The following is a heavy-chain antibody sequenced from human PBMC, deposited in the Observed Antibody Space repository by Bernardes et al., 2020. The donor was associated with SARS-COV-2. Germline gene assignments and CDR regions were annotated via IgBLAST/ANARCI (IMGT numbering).Heavy chain of an antibody. CDR1: GFPFRSYW. Sequence: GGSLRLSCAASGFPFRSYWMHWVRQGPGKGVVWVSRINSDGRTTTYADSVKGRFTISRDNGKNTLYLQMNSLRAEDTAVYYCVRGPSDGHGRFEYWGQGALVTVSS. J-gene: IGHJ4*02. CDR2: INSDGRTT. V-gene: IGHV3-74*01. CDR3: VRGPSDGHGRFEY.